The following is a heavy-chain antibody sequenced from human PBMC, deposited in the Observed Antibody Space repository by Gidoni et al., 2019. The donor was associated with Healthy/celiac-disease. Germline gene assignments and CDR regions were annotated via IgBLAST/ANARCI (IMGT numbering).Heavy chain of an antibody. CDR2: INPSGGST. Sequence: QVQLVQSGAEVKKPGASVKVSCKASGYTFTSYYMHWVRQAPGQGLEWMGIINPSGGSTSYAQKFQGRVTMTRDTSTSTVYMELSSLRSEDTAVYYCARSDIVVVVAATLDGLFDYWGQGTLVTVSS. V-gene: IGHV1-46*03. J-gene: IGHJ4*02. D-gene: IGHD2-15*01. CDR3: ARSDIVVVVAATLDGLFDY. CDR1: GYTFTSYY.